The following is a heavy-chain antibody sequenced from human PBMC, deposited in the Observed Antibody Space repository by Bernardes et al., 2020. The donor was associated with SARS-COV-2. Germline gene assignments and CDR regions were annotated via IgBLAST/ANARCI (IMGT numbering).Heavy chain of an antibody. CDR2: IYSGGTT. V-gene: IGHV3-66*01. CDR3: ARAFDFWTGYATQYYYYGMDV. CDR1: EFSVNNNY. D-gene: IGHD3-3*01. Sequence: GGSLRLSCTSSEFSVNNNYIYWVRQAPGRGLEWVSIIYSGGTTYYGDSVKGRFTVSRDNAKNSLYLQMDSLRAEDTAVYYCARAFDFWTGYATQYYYYGMDVWGQGTTVTVSS. J-gene: IGHJ6*02.